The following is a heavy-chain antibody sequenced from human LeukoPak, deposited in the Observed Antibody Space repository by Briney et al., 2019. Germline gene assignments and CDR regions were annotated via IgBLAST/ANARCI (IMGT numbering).Heavy chain of an antibody. D-gene: IGHD3-3*01. J-gene: IGHJ3*02. CDR1: GYTFTGYY. Sequence: ASVKVSCKASGYTFTGYYMHWVRQAPGQGLEWMGWINPNSGGTNYAQKFQGRVTMTRDTSISTAYMELSRLRSDDTAVYYCARGEVVIITGAFDIWGQGTMVTVSS. V-gene: IGHV1-2*02. CDR3: ARGEVVIITGAFDI. CDR2: INPNSGGT.